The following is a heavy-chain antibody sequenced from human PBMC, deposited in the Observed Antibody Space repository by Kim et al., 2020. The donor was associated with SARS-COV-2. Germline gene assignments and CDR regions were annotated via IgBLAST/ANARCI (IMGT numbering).Heavy chain of an antibody. J-gene: IGHJ6*02. CDR3: ARMKGLLWFGDYGMDV. CDR2: INHSGST. Sequence: SETLSLTYAVYGGSFSGYYWSWIRQPPGKGLEWIGEINHSGSTNYNPSLKSRVTISVDTSKNQFSLKLSSVTAADTAVYYCARMKGLLWFGDYGMDVWGQGTTVTVSS. CDR1: GGSFSGYY. V-gene: IGHV4-34*01. D-gene: IGHD3-10*01.